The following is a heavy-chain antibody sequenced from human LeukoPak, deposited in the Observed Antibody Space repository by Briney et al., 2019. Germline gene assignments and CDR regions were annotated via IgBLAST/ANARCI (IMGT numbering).Heavy chain of an antibody. D-gene: IGHD1-26*01. V-gene: IGHV3-30*18. CDR1: GFPFSTFG. Sequence: GRSLRLSCAASGFPFSTFGMHWVRQAPGKALEWVAAIAYDGSVKYYPDSLKGRLTISRDNSRNTLYLQMNSLRAEDTAVYYCAKDRTVVGATSFDYWGLGTLVTVSS. CDR2: IAYDGSVK. CDR3: AKDRTVVGATSFDY. J-gene: IGHJ4*02.